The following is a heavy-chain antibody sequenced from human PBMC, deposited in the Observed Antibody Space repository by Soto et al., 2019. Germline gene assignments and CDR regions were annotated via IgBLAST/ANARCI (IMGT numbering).Heavy chain of an antibody. CDR2: IWYDGSNK. CDR3: GRNLKTLNDHGDYGGGDY. V-gene: IGHV3-33*01. D-gene: IGHD4-17*01. J-gene: IGHJ4*02. CDR1: GFTFSSYG. Sequence: QVQLVESGGGVVQPGRSLRLSCAASGFTFSSYGMHWVRQAPGKGLEWVAVIWYDGSNKYYADSVKGRFTISRDNSKNTLDLQMNRLRAGGTGVFFCGRNLKTLNDHGDYGGGDYWGQGTLVTVSS.